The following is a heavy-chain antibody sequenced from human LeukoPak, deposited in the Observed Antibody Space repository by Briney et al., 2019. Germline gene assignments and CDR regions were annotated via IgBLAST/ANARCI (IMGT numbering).Heavy chain of an antibody. Sequence: PGGSLRLSCAASGFTFSSYSMNWVRQAPGKGLEWVSGLSDAGVRIFYSDSVKGRFTVSRDNSKNTLYLQMDSLRVEDTAVYYCANTHCDSSPIVWNFWGQRTLVTVSS. CDR3: ANTHCDSSPIVWNF. CDR1: GFTFSSYS. V-gene: IGHV3-23*01. CDR2: LSDAGVRI. J-gene: IGHJ4*02. D-gene: IGHD6-6*01.